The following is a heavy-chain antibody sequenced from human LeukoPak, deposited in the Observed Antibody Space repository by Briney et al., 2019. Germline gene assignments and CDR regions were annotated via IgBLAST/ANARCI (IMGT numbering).Heavy chain of an antibody. D-gene: IGHD6-13*01. V-gene: IGHV1-2*04. Sequence: GASVKVSCKASGYTFTGYYMHWVRQAPGQGLEWMGWINPNSGGTNYAQKFQGWVTMTRDTSISTAYMELSRLRSDDTAVYYCARDASEGIAAAAEPRFDPWGQGTLVTVSP. CDR3: ARDASEGIAAAAEPRFDP. CDR2: INPNSGGT. J-gene: IGHJ5*02. CDR1: GYTFTGYY.